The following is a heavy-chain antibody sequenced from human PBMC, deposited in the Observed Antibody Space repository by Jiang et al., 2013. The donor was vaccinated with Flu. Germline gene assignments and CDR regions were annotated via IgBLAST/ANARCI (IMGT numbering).Heavy chain of an antibody. CDR3: AREESIRVRGVNGMDV. Sequence: QTLSLTCSVSGGSIRSGGYYWSWIRQNPGKGLEWIGNIFYSGATSYNPSLQSRVTISVDTSKNQFSLTLTAVTAAGTAVYYCAREESIRVRGVNGMDVWGQGTTVTVSS. CDR1: GGSIRSGGYY. D-gene: IGHD3-10*01. J-gene: IGHJ6*02. CDR2: IFYSGAT. V-gene: IGHV4-31*03.